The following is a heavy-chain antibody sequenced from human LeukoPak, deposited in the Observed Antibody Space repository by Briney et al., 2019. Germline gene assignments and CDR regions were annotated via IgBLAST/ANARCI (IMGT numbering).Heavy chain of an antibody. D-gene: IGHD6-6*01. J-gene: IGHJ3*01. V-gene: IGHV3-7*03. CDR2: INSDGSEG. Sequence: GGSLRLSCAVSGFTFSGFWMSWARQAPGKGLEWVASINSDGSEGYYADVVKGRFTISRDNAKNSVYLQITSLRAEDTAVYCCARSSYSRSSSVWAQGTMVPVSS. CDR1: GFTFSGFW. CDR3: ARSSYSRSSSV.